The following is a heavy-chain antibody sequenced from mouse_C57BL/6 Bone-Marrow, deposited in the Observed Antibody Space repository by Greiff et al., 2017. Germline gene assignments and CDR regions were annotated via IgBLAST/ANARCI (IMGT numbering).Heavy chain of an antibody. D-gene: IGHD2-3*01. CDR1: GYTFTSYG. J-gene: IGHJ2*01. V-gene: IGHV1-81*01. CDR3: TGGGGGNDGYPDDY. CDR2: IYPRSGNT. Sequence: VHLVESGAELARPGASVKLSCKASGYTFTSYGISWVKQRTGQGLEWIGEIYPRSGNTYYNEKFKGKATLTADKSSSTAYMELRSLTSEDSAVYFCTGGGGGNDGYPDDYWGQSATLTVSS.